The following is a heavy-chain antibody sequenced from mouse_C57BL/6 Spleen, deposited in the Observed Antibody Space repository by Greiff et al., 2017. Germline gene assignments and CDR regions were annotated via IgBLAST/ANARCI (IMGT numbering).Heavy chain of an antibody. CDR3: ARGSSLYYFDY. V-gene: IGHV5-17*01. Sequence: EVHLVESGGGLVKPGGSLKLSCAASGFTFSDYGMHWVRQAPEKGLEWVAYISSGSSTIDYADTVKGRFTISRDNAKNTLFLQMTSLRSEDTSMYYCARGSSLYYFDYWGQGTTLTVSS. CDR2: ISSGSSTI. J-gene: IGHJ2*01. D-gene: IGHD1-1*01. CDR1: GFTFSDYG.